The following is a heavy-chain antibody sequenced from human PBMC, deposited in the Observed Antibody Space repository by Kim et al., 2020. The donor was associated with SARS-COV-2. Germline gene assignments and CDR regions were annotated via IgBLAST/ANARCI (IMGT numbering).Heavy chain of an antibody. CDR2: IYHSGST. CDR3: ARIRITMIVVVPRRAFDI. V-gene: IGHV4-4*02. CDR1: GGSISSSNW. J-gene: IGHJ3*02. Sequence: SETLSLTCAVSGGSISSSNWWSWVRQPPGKGLEWIGEIYHSGSTNYNPSLKSRVTISVDKSKNQFSLKLSSVTAADTAVYYCARIRITMIVVVPRRAFDIWGQGTMVTVSS. D-gene: IGHD3-22*01.